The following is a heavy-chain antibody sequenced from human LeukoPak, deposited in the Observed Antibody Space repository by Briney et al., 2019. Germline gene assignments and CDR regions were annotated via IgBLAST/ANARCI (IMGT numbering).Heavy chain of an antibody. CDR1: GFIISSDY. V-gene: IGHV3-21*01. CDR3: ARVDSSGYYFDY. J-gene: IGHJ4*02. D-gene: IGHD3-22*01. Sequence: GGSLRLSCVVSGFIISSDYMSWVRQAPGKGLEWVSSISSSSSYIYYADSVKGRFTISRDNAKNSLYLQMNSLRAEDTAVYYCARVDSSGYYFDYWGQGTLVTVSS. CDR2: ISSSSSYI.